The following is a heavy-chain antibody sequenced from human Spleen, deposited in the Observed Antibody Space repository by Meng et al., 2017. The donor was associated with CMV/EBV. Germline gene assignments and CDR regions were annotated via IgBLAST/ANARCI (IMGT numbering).Heavy chain of an antibody. Sequence: GGSLRLSCAASGFTFSSYGMHWVRQAPDKGLEWVAFIRYDGANKYYSESVKGRFTISRDFSKNTLSLQMNGLRGEDTALYFCARDTSSFWSPLHHWGQGTVVTVSS. V-gene: IGHV3-30*02. D-gene: IGHD3-3*01. CDR3: ARDTSSFWSPLHH. CDR2: IRYDGANK. J-gene: IGHJ4*02. CDR1: GFTFSSYG.